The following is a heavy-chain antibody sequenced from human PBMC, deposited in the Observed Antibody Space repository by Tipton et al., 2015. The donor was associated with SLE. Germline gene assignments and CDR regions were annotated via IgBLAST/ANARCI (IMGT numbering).Heavy chain of an antibody. D-gene: IGHD5-24*01. J-gene: IGHJ3*02. CDR3: AARRDGYKFKAAFEM. V-gene: IGHV3-21*03. Sequence: SLRLSCAASGFTFSNYAMSWVRQAPGKGLEWGSCISGTSSNIYYADSVRGRFTISRDNAKNSLFLQMNSLRGEDTGVYYCAARRDGYKFKAAFEMWGQGTVVNISS. CDR1: GFTFSNYA. CDR2: ISGTSSNI.